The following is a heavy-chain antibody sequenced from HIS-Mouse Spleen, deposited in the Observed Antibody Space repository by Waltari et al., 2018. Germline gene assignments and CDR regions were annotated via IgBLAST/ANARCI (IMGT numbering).Heavy chain of an antibody. CDR1: GFTFSSDA. CDR3: ASHHIAALDY. D-gene: IGHD6-6*01. J-gene: IGHJ4*02. Sequence: QVQLVESGGGVVQPGRSLRLSWAASGFTFSSDAMHWVRQAPGTGVDGVAVISYDGSNKYYADSVKGRFTISRDNSKNTLYLQMNSLRAEDTAVYYCASHHIAALDYWGQGTLVTVSS. CDR2: ISYDGSNK. V-gene: IGHV3-30-3*01.